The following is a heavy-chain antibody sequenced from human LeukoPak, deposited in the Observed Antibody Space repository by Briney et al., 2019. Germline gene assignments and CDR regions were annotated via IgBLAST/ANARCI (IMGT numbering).Heavy chain of an antibody. CDR3: ARGSDYDILTGHAFDI. D-gene: IGHD3-9*01. CDR1: GGSFSGYY. Sequence: SETLSLTCAVYGGSFSGYYWSWIRQPPGKRLEWIGEINHSGSTNYNPSLKSRVTISVDTSKNQFSLKLSSVTAADTAVYYCARGSDYDILTGHAFDIWGQGTMVTVSS. CDR2: INHSGST. V-gene: IGHV4-34*01. J-gene: IGHJ3*02.